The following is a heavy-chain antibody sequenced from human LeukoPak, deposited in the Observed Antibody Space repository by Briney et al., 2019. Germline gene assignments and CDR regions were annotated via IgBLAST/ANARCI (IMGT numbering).Heavy chain of an antibody. CDR3: AKDRLMVVTIYFDY. CDR2: ISGRGGST. J-gene: IGHJ4*02. V-gene: IGHV3-23*01. CDR1: GFTYSSYA. D-gene: IGHD4-23*01. Sequence: GGSLRLSCAASGFTYSSYAMSWVRQAPGKGLEWVSAISGRGGSTYYADSVKGRFTISRDNSKNTLHLQMNSLRAEDTAVYYCAKDRLMVVTIYFDYWGQGTLVTVSS.